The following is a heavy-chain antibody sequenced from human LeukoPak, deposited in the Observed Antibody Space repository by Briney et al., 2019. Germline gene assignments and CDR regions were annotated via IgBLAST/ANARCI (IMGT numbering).Heavy chain of an antibody. CDR1: GYXFISYW. V-gene: IGHV5-10-1*01. CDR2: IDPSDSYT. Sequence: GESLRISCKGSGYXFISYWISWVRQMPGKGLEWMGRIDPSDSYTNYSPSFQGHVTISADKSISTAYLQWSSLKASDTAMYYCARHGGYSDWYFDLWGRGTLVTVSS. J-gene: IGHJ2*01. CDR3: ARHGGYSDWYFDL. D-gene: IGHD3-22*01.